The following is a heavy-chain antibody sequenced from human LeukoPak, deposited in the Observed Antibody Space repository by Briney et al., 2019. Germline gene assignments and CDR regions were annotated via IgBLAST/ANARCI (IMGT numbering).Heavy chain of an antibody. D-gene: IGHD3-10*01. J-gene: IGHJ5*02. CDR3: ARSLLWFGESSSNWFDP. CDR2: IYYSGST. CDR1: GGSISSYY. V-gene: IGHV4-59*01. Sequence: SETLSLTCTVSGGSISSYYWSWIRQPPGKGLEWIGYIYYSGSTNYNPSLKSRVTISVDTSKNQFSLKLSSVTAADTAVYYCARSLLWFGESSSNWFDPWGQGTLVTVSS.